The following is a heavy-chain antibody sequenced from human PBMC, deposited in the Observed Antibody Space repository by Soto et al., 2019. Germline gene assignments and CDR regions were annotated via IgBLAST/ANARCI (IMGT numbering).Heavy chain of an antibody. CDR2: IYYSGST. J-gene: IGHJ4*02. CDR3: ARSGGVRGVKAYYFDY. V-gene: IGHV4-59*01. D-gene: IGHD3-10*01. Sequence: PSETLSLTCAVYGGSFSGYYWSWIRQPPGKGLEWIGYIYYSGSTNYNPSLKSRVTISVDTSKNQFSLKLSSVTAADTAVYYCARSGGVRGVKAYYFDYWGQGTLVTVSS. CDR1: GGSFSGYY.